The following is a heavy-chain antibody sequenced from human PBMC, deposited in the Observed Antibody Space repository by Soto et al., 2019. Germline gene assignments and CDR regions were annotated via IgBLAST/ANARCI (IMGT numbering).Heavy chain of an antibody. CDR2: ISSSSSYI. V-gene: IGHV3-21*01. Sequence: GESLKISCAASGFTFSSYSMNWVRQAPGKGLEWVSSISSSSSYIYYADSVKGRFTISRDNAKNSLYLQMNSLRAEDTAVYYCAKATISTASDYWGQGTLVTV. J-gene: IGHJ4*02. D-gene: IGHD2-21*02. CDR1: GFTFSSYS. CDR3: AKATISTASDY.